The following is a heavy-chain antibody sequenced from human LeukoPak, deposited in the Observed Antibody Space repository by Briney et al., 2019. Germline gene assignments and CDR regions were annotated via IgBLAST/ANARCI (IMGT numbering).Heavy chain of an antibody. V-gene: IGHV3-23*01. Sequence: GGSLRLSCAASGFTFSSYAMSWVRQAPGKGLEWVSAISGSGGSTYYADSVKGRFTISRDNSKNTLYLQMNSLRAEDTGVYYCAKAANAYVWGSYRNDYGMDVWGQGTTVTVSS. CDR3: AKAANAYVWGSYRNDYGMDV. CDR2: ISGSGGST. D-gene: IGHD3-16*02. J-gene: IGHJ6*02. CDR1: GFTFSSYA.